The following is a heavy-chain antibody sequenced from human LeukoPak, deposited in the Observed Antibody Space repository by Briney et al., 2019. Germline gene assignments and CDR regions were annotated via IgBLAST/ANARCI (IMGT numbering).Heavy chain of an antibody. CDR2: IYHSGST. CDR1: GYSISSGYY. CDR3: ARGAVTYLHSF. J-gene: IGHJ4*02. V-gene: IGHV4-38-2*02. Sequence: SETLSLTCTVSGYSISSGYYWGWIRQPPGKGLEWIGSIYHSGSTYYNPSLKSRVTISVDTSKNQFSLKLSSVTAADTAVYYCARGAVTYLHSFWGQGTLVTVSS. D-gene: IGHD4-17*01.